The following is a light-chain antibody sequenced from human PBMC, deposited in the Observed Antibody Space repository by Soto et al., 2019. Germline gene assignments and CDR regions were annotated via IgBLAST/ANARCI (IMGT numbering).Light chain of an antibody. CDR3: QQYYNTPLT. Sequence: DIVMTQSPDSLAVSLGERATFNCKSSQNLLYSSNNKNYFAWYQQKPGQPPRLLIYWASTRESGVPDRFSGSGSGTEFTLNISSLQAEDVAVYYCQQYYNTPLTFGGWNNVEI. J-gene: IGKJ4*01. CDR2: WAS. V-gene: IGKV4-1*01. CDR1: QNLLYSSNNKNY.